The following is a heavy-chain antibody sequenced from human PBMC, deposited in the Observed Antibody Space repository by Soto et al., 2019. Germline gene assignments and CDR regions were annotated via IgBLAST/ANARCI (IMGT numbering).Heavy chain of an antibody. D-gene: IGHD6-19*01. Sequence: SQTLSLTCAISGDSVSSNDAAWNWIRQSPSRDLEWLGRTYFRSKKWNYHYAESVKSRITVSPDTSKNQFSLQLYSVTPEDTAVYYCARDGGGWYPDYWGQGTPVTVSS. J-gene: IGHJ4*02. CDR1: GDSVSSNDAA. CDR3: ARDGGGWYPDY. V-gene: IGHV6-1*01. CDR2: TYFRSKKWNY.